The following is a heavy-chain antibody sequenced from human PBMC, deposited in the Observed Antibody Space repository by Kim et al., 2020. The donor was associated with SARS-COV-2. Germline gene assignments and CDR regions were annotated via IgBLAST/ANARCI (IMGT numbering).Heavy chain of an antibody. J-gene: IGHJ4*02. CDR2: ISRNSGSI. D-gene: IGHD3-3*01. CDR1: GFTFGDYA. V-gene: IGHV3-9*01. CDR3: AKDIKKRFLEWLSIGAPDY. Sequence: GGSLRLSCAASGFTFGDYAMHWVRQAPGKGLEWVSGISRNSGSIGYADSVKGRFTISRDNAKNSLYLQMNSLRAEDTALYYCAKDIKKRFLEWLSIGAPDYWGQGTLVTVSS.